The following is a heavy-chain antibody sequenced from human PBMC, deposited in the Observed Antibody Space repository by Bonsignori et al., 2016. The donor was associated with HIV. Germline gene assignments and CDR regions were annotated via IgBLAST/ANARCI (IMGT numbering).Heavy chain of an antibody. J-gene: IGHJ4*02. Sequence: RQAPGKALEWLAHIFSNDEKSYSTSLKSRLTISKDTSKSQVVLTMTNMDPVDTATYYCARIGYQLLLPNYWGQGTLVTVSS. D-gene: IGHD2-2*01. CDR2: IFSNDEK. CDR3: ARIGYQLLLPNY. V-gene: IGHV2-26*02.